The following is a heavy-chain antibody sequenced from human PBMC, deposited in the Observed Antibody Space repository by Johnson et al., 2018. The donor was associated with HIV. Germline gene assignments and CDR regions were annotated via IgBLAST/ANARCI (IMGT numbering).Heavy chain of an antibody. CDR3: AKDQYGSSGRYAFDI. D-gene: IGHD3-10*01. V-gene: IGHV3-33*06. CDR1: GFTFSSYG. CDR2: IWFDGSHK. J-gene: IGHJ3*02. Sequence: QVQLVESGGGVVQPGRSLRLSCAASGFTFSSYGMHWVRQAPGKGLDLVAVIWFDGSHKYYADSVKGLFTISRDNSKNTLYLQMNSLRAEHTAVYYCAKDQYGSSGRYAFDIWGQGTMVTVSS.